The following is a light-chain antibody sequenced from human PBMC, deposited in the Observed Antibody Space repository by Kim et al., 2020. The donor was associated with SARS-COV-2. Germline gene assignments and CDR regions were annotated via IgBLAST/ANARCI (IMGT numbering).Light chain of an antibody. CDR3: QQSHSTPPYT. CDR1: QSISRY. V-gene: IGKV1-39*01. CDR2: AAS. Sequence: DIQMTQSPSSLSASVGDRVTITCQTSQSISRYLNWYQQKPGKAPKLLIYAASGLESGVPSRFSGSGSGTDFTFTISSLQPEDFATYYCQQSHSTPPYTFGQGTKLEI. J-gene: IGKJ2*01.